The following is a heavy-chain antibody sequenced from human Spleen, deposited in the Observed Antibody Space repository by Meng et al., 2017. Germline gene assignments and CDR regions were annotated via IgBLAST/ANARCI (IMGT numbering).Heavy chain of an antibody. Sequence: GESLKISCVASGFFFGNAWMSWVRQAPGKGLEWVGRIKSEADGGTTDYAAPVKDRFTISRDDSKNTLYLQMNRLRAEDTAVYYCARATGDLWNAFDIWGQGTMVTVSS. V-gene: IGHV3-15*01. CDR3: ARATGDLWNAFDI. CDR1: GFFFGNAW. D-gene: IGHD3-16*01. CDR2: IKSEADGGTT. J-gene: IGHJ3*02.